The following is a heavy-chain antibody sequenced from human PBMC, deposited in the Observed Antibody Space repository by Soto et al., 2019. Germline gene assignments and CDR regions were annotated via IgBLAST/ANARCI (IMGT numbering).Heavy chain of an antibody. Sequence: VGSLRLSCAASGFTFSSYAMSWVRQAPGKGLEWVSAISGSGGSTYYADSVKGRFTISRDNSKNTLYLQMNSLRAEDTAVYYCAKDASYDSSGYYYTYYYGMDVWGQGTTVTVSS. D-gene: IGHD3-22*01. CDR2: ISGSGGST. CDR1: GFTFSSYA. J-gene: IGHJ6*02. V-gene: IGHV3-23*01. CDR3: AKDASYDSSGYYYTYYYGMDV.